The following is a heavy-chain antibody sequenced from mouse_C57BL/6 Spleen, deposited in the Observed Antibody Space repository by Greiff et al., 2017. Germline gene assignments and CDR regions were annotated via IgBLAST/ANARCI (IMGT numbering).Heavy chain of an antibody. CDR3: ARGTNWGFAY. V-gene: IGHV14-3*01. CDR2: IDPANGNT. J-gene: IGHJ3*01. D-gene: IGHD4-1*01. CDR1: GFNIKNTY. Sequence: EVQLQQSVAELVRPGASVKLSCTASGFNIKNTYMPWVKQRPEQGLEWIGRIDPANGNTKYAPKFQGKATITADTSSNTAYLQLSSLTAEDTAIYYCARGTNWGFAYWGQGTLVTVSA.